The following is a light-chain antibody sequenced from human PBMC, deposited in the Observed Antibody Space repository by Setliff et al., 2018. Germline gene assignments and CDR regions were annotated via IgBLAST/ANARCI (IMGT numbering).Light chain of an antibody. CDR3: QQYYTTPQT. CDR1: RSVLYTSDSRNY. J-gene: IGKJ1*01. V-gene: IGKV4-1*01. Sequence: DIVMTQSPDSLAVSLGERVTINCKSSRSVLYTSDSRNYLAWYQQKPGQSPKLLISWASVRESGIPDRFSGSGSGTDFTLTITSLQAEDVAVYYCQQYYTTPQTFGRGTKVDIK. CDR2: WAS.